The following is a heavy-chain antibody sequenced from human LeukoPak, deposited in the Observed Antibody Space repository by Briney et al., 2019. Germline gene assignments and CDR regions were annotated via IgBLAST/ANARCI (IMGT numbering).Heavy chain of an antibody. V-gene: IGHV3-13*01. CDR2: IGTAGDT. Sequence: GGSLRLSCAASGFTFSSYDMPWVRQATGKGLEWVSAIGTAGDTYYPGSVKGRFTISRENAKNSLYLQMNSLRAGDTAVYYCARGRSSSDGLYFDYWGQGTLVTVSS. CDR1: GFTFSSYD. J-gene: IGHJ4*02. D-gene: IGHD6-6*01. CDR3: ARGRSSSDGLYFDY.